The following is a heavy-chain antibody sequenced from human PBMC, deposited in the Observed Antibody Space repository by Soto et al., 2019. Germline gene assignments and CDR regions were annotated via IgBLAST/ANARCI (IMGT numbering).Heavy chain of an antibody. V-gene: IGHV3-23*01. D-gene: IGHD3-22*01. CDR3: AKPQYYYDSSGYYPYFDY. CDR1: GFTFSSYA. CDR2: ISGSGGST. Sequence: GGSLRLSCAASGFTFSSYAMSWVRQAPGKGLEWVSAISGSGGSTYYADSVKGRFTISRDNSKNTLYLQMNSLRAEDTAVYYCAKPQYYYDSSGYYPYFDYWGQGTLVTVS. J-gene: IGHJ4*02.